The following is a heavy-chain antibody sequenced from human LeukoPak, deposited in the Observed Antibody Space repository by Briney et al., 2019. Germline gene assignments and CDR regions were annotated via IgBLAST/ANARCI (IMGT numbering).Heavy chain of an antibody. CDR1: GFTFSSYG. D-gene: IGHD2-2*02. J-gene: IGHJ4*02. CDR2: IWYDGSNK. V-gene: IGHV3-33*01. Sequence: GRSLRLSCAASGFTFSSYGMHWVRQAPGKGLEWVAVIWYDGSNKYYADSVKGRFTISRDNSKNTLYLQMNSLRAEDTAVYYRAPRGNIVVVPAAIPDFDYWGQGTLVTVSS. CDR3: APRGNIVVVPAAIPDFDY.